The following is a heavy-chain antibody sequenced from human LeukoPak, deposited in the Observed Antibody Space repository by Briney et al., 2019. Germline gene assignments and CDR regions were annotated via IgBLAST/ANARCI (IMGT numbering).Heavy chain of an antibody. Sequence: PSETLSLTCTVSGGAISSHYGSWIRQPPGKGLEWIGYIYYSGSTNYNPSLKSRVTISVDTSKNQFSLKLSSVTAADTAVYYCARLGSGYYYYYYYMDVWGKGTTVTVSS. CDR1: GGAISSHY. CDR2: IYYSGST. CDR3: ARLGSGYYYYYYYMDV. V-gene: IGHV4-59*11. D-gene: IGHD3-3*01. J-gene: IGHJ6*03.